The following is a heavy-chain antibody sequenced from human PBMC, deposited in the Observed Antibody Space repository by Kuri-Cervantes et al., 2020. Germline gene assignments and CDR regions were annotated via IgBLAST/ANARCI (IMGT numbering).Heavy chain of an antibody. CDR3: ATHLGGYYFDY. J-gene: IGHJ4*02. D-gene: IGHD3-16*01. V-gene: IGHV1-8*01. CDR2: MNPNSGNT. Sequence: ASVKVSCKASGYTFTSYDINWVRQATGQGLEWMGWMNPNSGNTGYAQKFQGRVTMTRDTSISTAYMELSRLRSDDTAVYYCATHLGGYYFDYWGQGTLVTVSS. CDR1: GYTFTSYD.